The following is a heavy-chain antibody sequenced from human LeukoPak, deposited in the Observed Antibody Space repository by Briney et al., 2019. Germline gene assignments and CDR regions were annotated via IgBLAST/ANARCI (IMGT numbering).Heavy chain of an antibody. CDR1: GYIFTSYW. D-gene: IGHD3-10*01. CDR3: ASSYYYGSGSYYLFDY. V-gene: IGHV5-51*01. J-gene: IGHJ4*02. Sequence: GESLKISCKGSGYIFTSYWIGWVRRLPGKGLEWMGIIYPGDSYTTYSPSFQGQVTISADKSIRTAYLQWSSLKASETAMYYCASSYYYGSGSYYLFDYWGQGTLVTVSS. CDR2: IYPGDSYT.